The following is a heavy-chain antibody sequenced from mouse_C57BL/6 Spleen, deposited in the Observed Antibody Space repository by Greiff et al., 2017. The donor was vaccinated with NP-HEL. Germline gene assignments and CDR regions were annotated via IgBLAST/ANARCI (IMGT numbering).Heavy chain of an antibody. V-gene: IGHV1-26*01. CDR1: GYTFTDYY. CDR2: INPNNGGT. J-gene: IGHJ3*01. D-gene: IGHD1-1*01. Sequence: EVQLQQSGPELVKPGASVKISCKASGYTFTDYYMNWVKQSHGKSLEWIGDINPNNGGTSYNQKFKGKATLTVDKSSSTAYMELRSLTSEDSAVYYCARSRYYGSFFAYWGQGTLVTVSA. CDR3: ARSRYYGSFFAY.